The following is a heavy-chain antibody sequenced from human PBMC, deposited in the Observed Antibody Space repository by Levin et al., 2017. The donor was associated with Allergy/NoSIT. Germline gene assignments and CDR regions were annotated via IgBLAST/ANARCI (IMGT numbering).Heavy chain of an antibody. J-gene: IGHJ3*02. V-gene: IGHV4-59*01. Sequence: SQTLSLTCTVSGGSIRGFYWSWIRQPPGKELEWIAYIYNSATTNYNPSLKSRLSISVDTSRNQISLKLTSVTAADTAVYYCARLGPPGSYAFDIWGQGTMVTVSS. CDR2: IYNSATT. CDR3: ARLGPPGSYAFDI. CDR1: GGSIRGFY. D-gene: IGHD3/OR15-3a*01.